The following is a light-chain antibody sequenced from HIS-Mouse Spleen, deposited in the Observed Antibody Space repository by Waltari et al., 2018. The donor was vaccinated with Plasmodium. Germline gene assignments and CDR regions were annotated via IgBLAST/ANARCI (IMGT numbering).Light chain of an antibody. CDR2: GAS. Sequence: EIVMTQSPATLSVSPGERATLSCRASQRVSRNLAWYQQKPGQAPRLRIYGASTRATGIPARFRGSGSGTEFTLTISSMQSEDFAVYYCQQYNNWPRTFGQGTKVEIK. V-gene: IGKV3-15*01. CDR3: QQYNNWPRT. CDR1: QRVSRN. J-gene: IGKJ1*01.